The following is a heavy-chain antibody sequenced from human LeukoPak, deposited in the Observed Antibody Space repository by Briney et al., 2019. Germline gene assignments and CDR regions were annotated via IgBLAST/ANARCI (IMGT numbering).Heavy chain of an antibody. CDR2: ISSSGSTI. Sequence: GGSLRLSCAASGFTFSSYEMNWVRQAPGKGLEWVSYISSSGSTIYYAESVKGRFTISRDNAKNTVYLQMNSLRAEDTAVYYCARDTYSIAEWGQGTLVTVSS. CDR1: GFTFSSYE. CDR3: ARDTYSIAE. D-gene: IGHD1-26*01. J-gene: IGHJ4*02. V-gene: IGHV3-48*03.